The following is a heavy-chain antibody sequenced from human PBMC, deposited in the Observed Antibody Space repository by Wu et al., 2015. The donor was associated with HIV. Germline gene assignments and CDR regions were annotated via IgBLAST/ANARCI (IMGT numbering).Heavy chain of an antibody. J-gene: IGHJ6*03. CDR3: ARASGGQWLVNFYYMDV. Sequence: QVQLVQSGAEVKKPGASVKVSCKASGYTFTSYGISWVRQAPGQGLEWMGWISAYNGNTNYAQKLQGRVTMTTDTSTSTAYMELRSLRSGDTAVYYCARASGGQWLVNFYYMDVWGKGTTVTVSS. CDR2: ISAYNGNT. V-gene: IGHV1-18*01. D-gene: IGHD6-19*01. CDR1: GYTFTSYG.